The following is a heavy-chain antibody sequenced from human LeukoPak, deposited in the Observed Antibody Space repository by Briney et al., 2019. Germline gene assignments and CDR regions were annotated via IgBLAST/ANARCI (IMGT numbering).Heavy chain of an antibody. J-gene: IGHJ5*02. V-gene: IGHV4-34*01. CDR3: ARDQGYKATTGRGWFDP. D-gene: IGHD2-15*01. CDR2: INHSGST. CDR1: GGSFSGYY. Sequence: SETLSLTCAVYGGSFSGYYWTWIRQPPGKGLEWIGEINHSGSTYYNPSLKSRVTISVDTSKNQFSLKLSSVTAADTAVYYCARDQGYKATTGRGWFDPWGQGTLVTVSS.